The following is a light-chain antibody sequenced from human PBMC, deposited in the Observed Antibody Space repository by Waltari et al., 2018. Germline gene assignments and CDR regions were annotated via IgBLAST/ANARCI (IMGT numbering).Light chain of an antibody. CDR2: SNN. V-gene: IGLV1-44*01. J-gene: IGLJ3*02. CDR1: SSNIGSNT. CDR3: AAWDDSLNGRV. Sequence: QSVLTQPPSASGTPGQRVTIPCSGSSSNIGSNTVHWYQQLPGTAPKLLISSNNQRPSGVPDRFSGSKSGTSASLAISGLQSEDEADYYCAAWDDSLNGRVFGGGTKLTVL.